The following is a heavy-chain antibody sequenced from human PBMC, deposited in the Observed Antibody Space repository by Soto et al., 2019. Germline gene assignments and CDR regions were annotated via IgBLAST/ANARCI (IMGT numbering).Heavy chain of an antibody. CDR1: GFTFSTYA. Sequence: GGSLRLSCAASGFTFSTYAMSWVRQAPGKGLEWVSVISGSGITSFYSDSVKGRFTISRDNSKNTLYLQMTSLRAEDTAVYSCARLGVSSNSDYWGQGTLVTVSS. D-gene: IGHD7-27*01. CDR2: ISGSGITS. CDR3: ARLGVSSNSDY. V-gene: IGHV3-23*01. J-gene: IGHJ4*02.